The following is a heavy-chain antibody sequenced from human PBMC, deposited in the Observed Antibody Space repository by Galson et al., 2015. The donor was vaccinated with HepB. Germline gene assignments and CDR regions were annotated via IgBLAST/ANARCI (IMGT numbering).Heavy chain of an antibody. V-gene: IGHV1-18*01. CDR2: ISPYNRDT. CDR3: ARGALVVVVNATQNNWFDP. D-gene: IGHD2-15*01. CDR1: GYTFSSYS. J-gene: IGHJ5*02. Sequence: SCKASGYTFSSYSITWVRQAPGQGLEWVGWISPYNRDTNYARKLQGRVTMTTDTSTNTAYMELRNLRSDDTAVYYCARGALVVVVNATQNNWFDPWGQGTPVTVSS.